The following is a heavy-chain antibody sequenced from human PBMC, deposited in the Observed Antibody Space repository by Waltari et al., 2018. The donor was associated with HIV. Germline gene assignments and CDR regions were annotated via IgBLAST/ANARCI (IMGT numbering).Heavy chain of an antibody. J-gene: IGHJ4*02. CDR2: FWPCGNTE. V-gene: IGHV3-33*01. CDR1: GFTLTDYA. D-gene: IGHD3-10*01. CDR3: ARQGNTGTYFGGHR. Sequence: QVHLVESGGTVVQPGKSLRLSCVTDGFTLTDYAMSWFRQTPGAGLPWVAIFWPCGNTEFYSPFGRGRFSISRDNTKKTVFLQMRALRADDTGVYFCARQGNTGTYFGGHRWGRGT.